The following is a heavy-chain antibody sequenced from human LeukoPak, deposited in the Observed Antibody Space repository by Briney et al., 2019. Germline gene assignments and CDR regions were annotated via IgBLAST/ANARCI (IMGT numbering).Heavy chain of an antibody. V-gene: IGHV4-39*01. D-gene: IGHD6-19*01. CDR2: VYDLGDT. J-gene: IGHJ6*03. CDR3: ARHQWHYYYYMGV. Sequence: SETLSLTCTVSVGSISSSSYYWGWIRQPPGKGLEWIGCVYDLGDTYYNPSLKSRRVTISVDTSKNQFSLRLSSVTAADTAVYYCARHQWHYYYYMGVWGKGSTVTVSS. CDR1: VGSISSSSYY.